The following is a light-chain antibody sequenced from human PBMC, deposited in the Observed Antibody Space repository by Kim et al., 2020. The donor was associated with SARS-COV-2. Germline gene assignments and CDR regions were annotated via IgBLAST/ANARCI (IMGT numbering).Light chain of an antibody. CDR1: QSVSSNY. J-gene: IGKJ4*01. CDR2: AAS. Sequence: SPGERVTLSCGASQSVSSNYLAWYQQKPGQAPRLLIYAASSRATGIPDRFSGSGSGTDFTLSINRLEPEDFAVYYCQQYGNSPETFGGGTKVDIK. V-gene: IGKV3-20*01. CDR3: QQYGNSPET.